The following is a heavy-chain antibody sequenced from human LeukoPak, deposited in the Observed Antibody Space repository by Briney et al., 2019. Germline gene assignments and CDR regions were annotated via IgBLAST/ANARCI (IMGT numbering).Heavy chain of an antibody. Sequence: SQTLSLTCTVSGGSISSGSYYWSWIRQPAGKGLEWIGRIYTSGSTYYNPSLKSRVTISSDTSKNQFSLKLSSVTAADTAVYYCARDLLNNYYDSVYGMDVWGQGTTVTVSS. CDR2: IYTSGST. V-gene: IGHV4-61*02. D-gene: IGHD3-22*01. CDR3: ARDLLNNYYDSVYGMDV. J-gene: IGHJ6*02. CDR1: GGSISSGSYY.